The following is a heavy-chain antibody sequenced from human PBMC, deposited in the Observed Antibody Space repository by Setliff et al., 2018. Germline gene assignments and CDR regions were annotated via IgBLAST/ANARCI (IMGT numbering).Heavy chain of an antibody. V-gene: IGHV1-18*01. CDR2: ISAYNGNI. CDR1: GYTFTSYG. D-gene: IGHD4-17*01. J-gene: IGHJ1*01. Sequence: ASVKVSCKASGYTFTSYGVSWVRQAPGQGLEWMGWISAYNGNINYAQKFQDRVTIITDESTSTAYMELRSLRSDDTAVYYCVRDAGWQYDDYAGVYFPHWGQGTLVTVSS. CDR3: VRDAGWQYDDYAGVYFPH.